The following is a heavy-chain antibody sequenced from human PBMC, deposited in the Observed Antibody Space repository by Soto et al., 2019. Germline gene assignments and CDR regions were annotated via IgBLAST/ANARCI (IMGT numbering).Heavy chain of an antibody. CDR1: GGSISSGGYS. D-gene: IGHD3-9*01. V-gene: IGHV4-30-2*05. Sequence: PSETLSLTCAVSGGSISSGGYSWSWIRQPPGKGLEWIGYIYHSGSTYYNPSLKSRVTISVDTSKNQFSLKLSSVTAADTAVYYCARQGGIYYDILTGYHAEDAFDIWGQGTMVTVSS. CDR3: ARQGGIYYDILTGYHAEDAFDI. CDR2: IYHSGST. J-gene: IGHJ3*02.